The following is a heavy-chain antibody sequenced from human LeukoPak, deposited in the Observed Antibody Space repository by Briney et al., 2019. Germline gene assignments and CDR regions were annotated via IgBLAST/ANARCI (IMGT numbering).Heavy chain of an antibody. CDR1: GGSISSYY. CDR3: ARDKYGYSSSWYPYYYYGMDV. V-gene: IGHV4-4*07. Sequence: PSETLSLTCTVSGGSISSYYWSWIRQPAGKGLEWIGRIYTSGSTNYNPSLKSRVTMSVDTSKNQFPLKLSSVTAADTAVYYCARDKYGYSSSWYPYYYYGMDVWGQGTTVTVSS. D-gene: IGHD6-13*01. CDR2: IYTSGST. J-gene: IGHJ6*02.